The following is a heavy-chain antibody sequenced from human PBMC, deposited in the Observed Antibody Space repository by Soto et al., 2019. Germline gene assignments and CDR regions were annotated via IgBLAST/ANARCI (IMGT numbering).Heavy chain of an antibody. CDR1: GFTFSSYA. J-gene: IGHJ4*02. CDR2: ISGSGGST. V-gene: IGHV3-23*01. Sequence: EVQLLESGGGLVQPGGSLRLSCAASGFTFSSYAVSWVRQAPGKGREWVSGISGSGGSTHHADSVKGRFTISRENTKNTMYLQMNSRRAEDTAVYYCAKDRGRGYDSWGQGTLVTVSS. D-gene: IGHD5-12*01. CDR3: AKDRGRGYDS.